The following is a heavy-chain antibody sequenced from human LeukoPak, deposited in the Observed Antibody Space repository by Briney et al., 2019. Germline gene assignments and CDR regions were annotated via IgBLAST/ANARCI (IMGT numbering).Heavy chain of an antibody. V-gene: IGHV5-51*01. Sequence: GESLKISCKGSGYNFPNYWIGWVRQMPGKGLEWMGIIYPGDSDTIYSPSFQGQVTISSDKSISTADLQWASLKASDTAMYYCARHLDGYIPDYWGQGTLVTVSS. CDR1: GYNFPNYW. CDR2: IYPGDSDT. D-gene: IGHD5-24*01. CDR3: ARHLDGYIPDY. J-gene: IGHJ4*02.